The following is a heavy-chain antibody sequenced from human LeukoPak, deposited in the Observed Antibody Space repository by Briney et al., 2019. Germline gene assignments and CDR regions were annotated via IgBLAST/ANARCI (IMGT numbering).Heavy chain of an antibody. J-gene: IGHJ5*02. V-gene: IGHV1-8*01. CDR2: LNPNNGDT. CDR3: ARKRRQAGSLLFSWFDP. D-gene: IGHD2-15*01. CDR1: GYSFSGYD. Sequence: ASVKISCTASGYSFSGYDIYWVRQAAGQGLEWVGWLNPNNGDTGHAQKLQGRVSVTRDTSINTVYMELSSLRSDDTAIYYCARKRRQAGSLLFSWFDPWGQGTLVTVSS.